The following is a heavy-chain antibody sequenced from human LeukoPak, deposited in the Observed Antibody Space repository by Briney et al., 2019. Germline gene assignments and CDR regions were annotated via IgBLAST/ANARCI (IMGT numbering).Heavy chain of an antibody. CDR2: ISGSGGNT. CDR1: GFTFSNYA. CDR3: AKGGLRSTPLDS. D-gene: IGHD4-17*01. V-gene: IGHV3-23*01. J-gene: IGHJ4*02. Sequence: PGGSLRLSCAASGFTFSNYAMSWVRQAPGKGLEWVSGISGSGGNTYYADSVKGRFTISRDNSKNTLYLQMNSLRAEDTAVYYCAKGGLRSTPLDSWGQGTLVTVSS.